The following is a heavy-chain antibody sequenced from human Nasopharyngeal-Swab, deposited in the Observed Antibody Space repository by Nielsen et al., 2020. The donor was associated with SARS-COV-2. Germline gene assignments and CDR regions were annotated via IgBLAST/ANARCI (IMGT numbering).Heavy chain of an antibody. Sequence: GGSLRLSCAASGFAFRSFGMHWVRQAPGKGLEWLAVIWFDGSNQYYADSVKGRFTISRDNSKNTLYLQMNSLRVEDTAVYFCARDWSNDRGNYWGQGTLVTVSS. D-gene: IGHD3-22*01. CDR1: GFAFRSFG. CDR2: IWFDGSNQ. V-gene: IGHV3-33*01. CDR3: ARDWSNDRGNY. J-gene: IGHJ4*02.